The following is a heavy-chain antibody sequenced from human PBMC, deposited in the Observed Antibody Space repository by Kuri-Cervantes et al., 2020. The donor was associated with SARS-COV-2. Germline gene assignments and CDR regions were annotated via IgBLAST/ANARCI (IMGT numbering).Heavy chain of an antibody. CDR3: ARDRISGYLYFLDY. CDR1: GGSFSSGDYY. Sequence: LRLSCTVSGGSFSSGDYYWSWIRQPPGKGLEWIAYMFYTGYTYSNPSLKSRLTTSVDTSKNQFSLKLSSVTAADTAVYYCARDRISGYLYFLDYWGRGTLVTVSS. CDR2: MFYTGYT. V-gene: IGHV4-30-4*01. D-gene: IGHD5-12*01. J-gene: IGHJ4*02.